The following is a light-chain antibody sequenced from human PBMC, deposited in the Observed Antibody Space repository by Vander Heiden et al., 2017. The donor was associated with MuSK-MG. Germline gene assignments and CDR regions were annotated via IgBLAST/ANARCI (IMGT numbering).Light chain of an antibody. CDR2: WAS. J-gene: IGKJ1*01. V-gene: IGKV4-1*01. CDR1: QSVLYSSNNKNY. CDR3: QQDDSSPRT. Sequence: DIVMTQSPDSLAVSLGERATINCKSSQSVLYSSNNKNYLAWYQQKPGQPPKRLICWASTRESGVPDRFSGSGSGTDFTLTISSLQAEDVAVYYCQQDDSSPRTFGQGTKVEIK.